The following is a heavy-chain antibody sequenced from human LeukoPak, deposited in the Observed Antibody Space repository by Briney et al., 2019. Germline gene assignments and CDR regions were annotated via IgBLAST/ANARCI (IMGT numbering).Heavy chain of an antibody. D-gene: IGHD2-15*01. CDR1: GFTFSTYG. Sequence: GGSLRLSCAASGFTFSTYGMHWVSHAPGKGLEWVAVISFDGSDTYYAESVKGRFTISRDNTKNTLSLQMSSLRAEDTAVYYCARGIIVVVGDTPYYYGMDVWGQGTTLTVSS. CDR2: ISFDGSDT. CDR3: ARGIIVVVGDTPYYYGMDV. J-gene: IGHJ6*02. V-gene: IGHV3-30*03.